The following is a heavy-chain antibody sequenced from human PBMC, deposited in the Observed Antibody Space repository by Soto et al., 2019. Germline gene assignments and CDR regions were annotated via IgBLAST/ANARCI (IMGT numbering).Heavy chain of an antibody. CDR2: TYYRSRWYN. V-gene: IGHV6-1*01. CDR3: AGTTSHQWYYMDV. CDR1: GDSVSSNSAA. Sequence: PSQTLSLTCAISGDSVSSNSAAWNWIRQSLSRGLEWLGRTYYRSRWYNDYAVSVRSRITVNPDTSKNQFSLQLTSVTPEDTAVYYCAGTTSHQWYYMDVWGKGTTVTVSS. J-gene: IGHJ6*03. D-gene: IGHD1-7*01.